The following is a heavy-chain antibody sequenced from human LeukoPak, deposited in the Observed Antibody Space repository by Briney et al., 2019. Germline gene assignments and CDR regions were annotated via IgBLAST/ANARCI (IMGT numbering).Heavy chain of an antibody. Sequence: GGSLRLSCAASGFTFSSYSMSWVRQAPGKGLEWVSVIYSGGSTYYADSVKGRFTISRDNSKNTLYLQMNSLRAEDTAVYYCARASMVTFDYWGQGTLVTVSS. CDR1: GFTFSSYS. D-gene: IGHD5-18*01. V-gene: IGHV3-66*01. J-gene: IGHJ4*02. CDR2: IYSGGST. CDR3: ARASMVTFDY.